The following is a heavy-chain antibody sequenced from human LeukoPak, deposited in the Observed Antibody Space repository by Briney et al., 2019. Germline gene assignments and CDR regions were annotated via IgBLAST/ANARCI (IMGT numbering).Heavy chain of an antibody. CDR3: AKSKMTTPPDY. Sequence: PGGSLRLSCAASGFTFTTYWMSWVRQPPGKGLEWVANIKQDGTEKYYVDSVKGRFTISRDNAKNSLYLQMNSLRAEDTAVYYCAKSKMTTPPDYWGQGTLVTVSS. CDR2: IKQDGTEK. J-gene: IGHJ4*02. CDR1: GFTFTTYW. D-gene: IGHD1-1*01. V-gene: IGHV3-7*01.